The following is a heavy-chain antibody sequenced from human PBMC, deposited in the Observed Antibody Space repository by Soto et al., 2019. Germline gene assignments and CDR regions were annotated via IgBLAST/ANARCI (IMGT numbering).Heavy chain of an antibody. V-gene: IGHV3-21*01. Sequence: EVQVVESGGGLVKPGGSLRLTCAGSGFIFSTYSMNWVRQAPGKGLEWVSSINSGSSYRYYADSVKGRFIISRDNAKESLWLQMDSLTAEDTAIYYCVGLPQSLGGDDTFDLWGQGTMVTVSS. CDR3: VGLPQSLGGDDTFDL. CDR2: INSGSSYR. CDR1: GFIFSTYS. J-gene: IGHJ3*01. D-gene: IGHD6-19*01.